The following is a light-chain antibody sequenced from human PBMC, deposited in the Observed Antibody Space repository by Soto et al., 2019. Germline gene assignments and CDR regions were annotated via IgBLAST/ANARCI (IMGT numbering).Light chain of an antibody. CDR2: GAS. CDR1: QSIGSSY. V-gene: IGKV3-15*01. CDR3: QQYDNWPWT. J-gene: IGKJ1*01. Sequence: EVVLTQSPGTLSLSPGERATLSCRASQSIGSSYLAWYQQKPGQAPRLLIYGASTRAAGFPARFIGSGSGTDFTLTISSLQSEDFAVYYCQQYDNWPWTFGQGTKVDI.